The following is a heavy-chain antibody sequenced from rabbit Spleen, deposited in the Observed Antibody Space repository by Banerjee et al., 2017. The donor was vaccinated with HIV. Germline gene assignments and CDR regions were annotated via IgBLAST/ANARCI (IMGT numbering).Heavy chain of an antibody. V-gene: IGHV1S45*01. D-gene: IGHD4-1*01. CDR1: GFSFSSSDY. CDR3: ARDLAGVIGWNFNL. Sequence: QEQLKESGGGLVKPEGSLKLSCTASGFSFSSSDYICWVRQAPGKGLEWISCIAGSSSGFTYSATWAKGRFTISTASWTTVTLQMTSLTAADTASYFCARDLAGVIGWNFNLWGQGTLVTVS. J-gene: IGHJ4*01. CDR2: IAGSSSGFT.